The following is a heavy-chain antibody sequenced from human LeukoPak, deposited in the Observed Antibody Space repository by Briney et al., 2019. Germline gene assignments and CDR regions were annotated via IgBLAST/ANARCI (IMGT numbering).Heavy chain of an antibody. CDR3: ARAYGDYVPFDY. D-gene: IGHD4-17*01. CDR2: ISGSGGST. J-gene: IGHJ4*02. V-gene: IGHV3-23*01. CDR1: GFTFSSYA. Sequence: PGGSLRLSCAASGFTFSSYAMSWVRQAPGKGLEWVSAISGSGGSTYYADSVKGRFTISRDNSKNTLYLQLNSLRAEDTAVYYCARAYGDYVPFDYWGQGTLVTVSS.